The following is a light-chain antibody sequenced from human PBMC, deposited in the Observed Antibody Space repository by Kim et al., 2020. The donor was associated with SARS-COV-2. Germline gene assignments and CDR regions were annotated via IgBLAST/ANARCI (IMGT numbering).Light chain of an antibody. V-gene: IGKV3-15*01. CDR2: GAP. CDR1: ESVSRN. CDR3: QKYLNGSIT. Sequence: VHQGERAKLSGRGRESVSRNIAWYQQRPGQAPRLVVYGAPTRDTGIPPRFSGSGSGTDFTLTLSGLQSDDTADYISQKYLNGSITCVEGTRLEIK. J-gene: IGKJ5*01.